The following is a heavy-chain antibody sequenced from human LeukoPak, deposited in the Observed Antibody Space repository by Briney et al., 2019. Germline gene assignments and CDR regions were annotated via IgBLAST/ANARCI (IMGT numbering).Heavy chain of an antibody. D-gene: IGHD1-26*01. V-gene: IGHV3-48*04. Sequence: PGGSLRLSCAVSGFTFSSYSMNWVRRAPGKGLEWVSYISSSSSIYHADSVKGRFTISRDNAKNSVYLQMYSLRAEDTAVYYCARDDVGYFDYWGQGTPVTVSS. J-gene: IGHJ4*02. CDR1: GFTFSSYS. CDR3: ARDDVGYFDY. CDR2: ISSSSSI.